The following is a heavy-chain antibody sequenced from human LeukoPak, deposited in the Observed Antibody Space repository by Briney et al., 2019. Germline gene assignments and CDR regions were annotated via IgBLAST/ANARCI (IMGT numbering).Heavy chain of an antibody. V-gene: IGHV3-21*01. CDR1: GFTFSSYS. Sequence: GSLRLSCAASGFTFSSYSMNWVRQAPGKGLEWVSSISSSSSYIYYADSVKGRFTISRGNAKNSLYLQMNSLRAEDTAVYYCARDAYCSSTSCYEVYYGMDVWGQGTTVTVSS. CDR2: ISSSSSYI. CDR3: ARDAYCSSTSCYEVYYGMDV. D-gene: IGHD2-2*01. J-gene: IGHJ6*02.